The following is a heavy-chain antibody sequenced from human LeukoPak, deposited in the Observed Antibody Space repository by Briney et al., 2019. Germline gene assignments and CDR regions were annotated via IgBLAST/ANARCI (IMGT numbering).Heavy chain of an antibody. J-gene: IGHJ5*02. CDR2: ISGSGGST. CDR3: AKLTSFFPSSSENEENWFDP. Sequence: GGSLRLSCAASGFTFSSYAMSWVRQAPGKGLEWVSAISGSGGSTYYADSVKGRFTISRDNSKNTLYPQMNSLRAEDTAVYYCAKLTSFFPSSSENEENWFDPWGQGTLVTVSS. CDR1: GFTFSSYA. V-gene: IGHV3-23*01. D-gene: IGHD2-2*01.